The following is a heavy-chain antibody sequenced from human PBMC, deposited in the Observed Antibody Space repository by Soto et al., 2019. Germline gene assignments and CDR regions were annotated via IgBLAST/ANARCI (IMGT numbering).Heavy chain of an antibody. V-gene: IGHV1-2*04. CDR2: INPNSGGT. CDR1: GHTFTGYY. Sequence: ASVKVSCKASGHTFTGYYMHWVRQAPGQGLEWMGWINPNSGGTNYAQKFQGWVTMTRDTSISTAYMELSRLRSDDTAVYYCARGRYSSGWYYYYGMDVWGQGTTVTVSS. D-gene: IGHD6-19*01. J-gene: IGHJ6*02. CDR3: ARGRYSSGWYYYYGMDV.